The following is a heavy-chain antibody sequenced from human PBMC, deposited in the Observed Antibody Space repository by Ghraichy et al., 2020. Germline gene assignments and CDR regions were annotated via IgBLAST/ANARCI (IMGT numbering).Heavy chain of an antibody. CDR1: GGSISSYY. CDR3: ARVIAARLYWFDP. Sequence: SETLSLTCTVSGGSISSYYWSWIRQPPGKGLEWIGYIYYSGSTNYNPSLKSRVTISVDTSKNQFSLKLSSVTAADTAVYYCARVIAARLYWFDPWGQGTLVTVSS. J-gene: IGHJ5*02. D-gene: IGHD6-6*01. V-gene: IGHV4-59*01. CDR2: IYYSGST.